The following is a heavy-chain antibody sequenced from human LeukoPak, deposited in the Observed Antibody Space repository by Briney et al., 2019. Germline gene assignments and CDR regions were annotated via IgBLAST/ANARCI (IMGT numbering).Heavy chain of an antibody. J-gene: IGHJ4*02. CDR1: GGSVSGYH. V-gene: IGHV4-59*02. CDR3: ARVTAAGGGFDH. CDR2: IYFTGST. D-gene: IGHD2-15*01. Sequence: SETLSLTCTVSGGSVSGYHWSWIRQPPGQGLECIGHIYFTGSTTYNPSLKSRVTISVDTSQNHFSLSRTSVTSADTAVYYCARVTAAGGGFDHWGQGTLVTVSS.